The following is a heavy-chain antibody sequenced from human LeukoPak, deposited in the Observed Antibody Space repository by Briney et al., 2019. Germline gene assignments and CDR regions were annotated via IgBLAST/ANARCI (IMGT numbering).Heavy chain of an antibody. V-gene: IGHV3-74*01. CDR3: ARGSYYYDSSGWYGMDV. CDR2: INSDGSST. CDR1: GFTFSSYW. J-gene: IGHJ6*02. Sequence: GGTLRLSCAASGFTFSSYWMHWVRQAPGKGLVWVSRINSDGSSTSYADSVKGRFTISRDNAKNTLYLQMNSLRAEDTAVYYCARGSYYYDSSGWYGMDVWGQGTTVTVSS. D-gene: IGHD3-22*01.